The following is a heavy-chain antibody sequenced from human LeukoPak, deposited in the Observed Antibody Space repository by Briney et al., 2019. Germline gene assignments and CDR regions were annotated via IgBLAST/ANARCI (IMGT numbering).Heavy chain of an antibody. V-gene: IGHV4-59*08. J-gene: IGHJ4*02. CDR2: IYYSGST. D-gene: IGHD5-18*01. Sequence: SEPLSLPCTVSGGSISSYYGSWLRQPPGKGLEWVGYIYYSGSTIYNPSLKSRVPISVEPSKNQFSLKQSTVTAADTAGDYCARHRGEQGGRTAMAIDYWGQGTLVTVSS. CDR3: ARHRGEQGGRTAMAIDY. CDR1: GGSISSYY.